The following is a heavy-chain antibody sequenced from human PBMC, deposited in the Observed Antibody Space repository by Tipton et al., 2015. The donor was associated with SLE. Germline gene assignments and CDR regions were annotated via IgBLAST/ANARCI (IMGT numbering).Heavy chain of an antibody. Sequence: TLSLTCTVSGGSISSSYWTWIRQPPGKGLEWIGYIYDSGNTNYNPSLRSRVTISVDTSKNQFSLKLSSVTAADTAVYYCARAGAGYYYYYYMDVWGKGTTVTVSS. CDR1: GGSISSSY. J-gene: IGHJ6*03. CDR3: ARAGAGYYYYYYMDV. V-gene: IGHV4-59*01. CDR2: IYDSGNT.